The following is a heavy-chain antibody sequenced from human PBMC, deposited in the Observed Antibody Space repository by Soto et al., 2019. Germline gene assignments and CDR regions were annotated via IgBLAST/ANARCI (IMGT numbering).Heavy chain of an antibody. D-gene: IGHD6-19*01. CDR1: GGSISSYY. CDR3: ARLARYSSGWYYYYGMDV. J-gene: IGHJ6*02. Sequence: SETLSLTCTVSGGSISSYYWSWIRQPPGKGLEWIGYIYYSGSTNYNPSLKSRVTISVDTSKNQFSLKLSSVTAADTAVYYCARLARYSSGWYYYYGMDVWGQGTTVTVSS. CDR2: IYYSGST. V-gene: IGHV4-59*08.